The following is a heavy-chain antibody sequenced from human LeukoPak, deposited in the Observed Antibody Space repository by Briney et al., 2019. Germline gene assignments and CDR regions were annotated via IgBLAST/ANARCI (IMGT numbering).Heavy chain of an antibody. J-gene: IGHJ4*02. V-gene: IGHV3-53*01. Sequence: PGGSLRLSCAASGFTVSSNYMSWVRQAPGKGLEWVSVIYSGGTTYYADSVKGRFTISRDNSKNTLYLQMNSLRAEDTAVYYCATFRWGRHGGNSSPFDYWGQGTLVTVSS. D-gene: IGHD4-23*01. CDR3: ATFRWGRHGGNSSPFDY. CDR1: GFTVSSNY. CDR2: IYSGGTT.